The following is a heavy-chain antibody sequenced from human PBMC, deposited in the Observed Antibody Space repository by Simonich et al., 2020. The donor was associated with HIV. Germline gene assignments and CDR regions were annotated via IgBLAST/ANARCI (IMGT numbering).Heavy chain of an antibody. V-gene: IGHV4-59*01. J-gene: IGHJ4*02. Sequence: QVQLQQWGAGLLKPSETLSLTCTVSGGSISSFYWGWIRQPPGKGLEWIGYIYYSGSTNHNPSLKSRVTISVDTSKNQFSLQLSSVTAADTAVYYCARGFGTWELFDYWGQGTLVTVSS. CDR1: GGSISSFY. CDR2: IYYSGST. CDR3: ARGFGTWELFDY. D-gene: IGHD1-26*01.